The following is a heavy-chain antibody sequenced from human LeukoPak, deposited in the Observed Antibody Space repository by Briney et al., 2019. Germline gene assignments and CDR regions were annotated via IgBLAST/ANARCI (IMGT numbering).Heavy chain of an antibody. D-gene: IGHD5-18*01. CDR1: GFPFTIYA. CDR2: LSGSGGST. Sequence: GGSLRLSCAASGFPFTIYAMSWVRQAPGKGLEWVSTLSGSGGSTYYADSVKGRFTISRDNSKNTLYLQMNSLRAEDTAIYYCAKNGYSSGPRDAFDIWGQGTMVTVSS. J-gene: IGHJ3*02. CDR3: AKNGYSSGPRDAFDI. V-gene: IGHV3-23*01.